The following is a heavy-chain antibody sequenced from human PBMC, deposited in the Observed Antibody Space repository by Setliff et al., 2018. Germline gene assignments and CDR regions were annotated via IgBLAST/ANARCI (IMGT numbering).Heavy chain of an antibody. V-gene: IGHV4-34*01. Sequence: PSETLSLTCAAYGGTFSDHYWTWIRQPPGKGLEWVGEINHRGSTTYNPSLKSRVTISVDTSKDQFSLKVISMTAADTAVYYCARGRNIAARLLDSWGQGTLVTVSS. CDR1: GGTFSDHY. D-gene: IGHD6-6*01. CDR3: ARGRNIAARLLDS. J-gene: IGHJ4*02. CDR2: INHRGST.